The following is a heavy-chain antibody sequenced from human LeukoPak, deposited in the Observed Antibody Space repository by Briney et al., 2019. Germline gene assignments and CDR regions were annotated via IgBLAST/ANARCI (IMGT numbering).Heavy chain of an antibody. V-gene: IGHV3-74*01. CDR1: GFTFSSYW. Sequence: GGSLRLSCAASGFTFSSYWMHWVRQAPGKGLVWVSRINNDGSSTSYADSVQGRFTISRDNSKNTLYLEMNSLSPDDTAVYYCARGVEPLAANTLAYWGQGTLVTVSS. CDR3: ARGVEPLAANTLAY. J-gene: IGHJ4*02. D-gene: IGHD1-14*01. CDR2: INNDGSST.